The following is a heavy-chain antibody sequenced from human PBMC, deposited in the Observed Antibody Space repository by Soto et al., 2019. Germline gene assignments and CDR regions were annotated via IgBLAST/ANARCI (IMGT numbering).Heavy chain of an antibody. CDR3: ARVDRGAFDL. CDR1: GFTFSYYW. D-gene: IGHD1-26*01. V-gene: IGHV3-74*01. Sequence: EVQLVESGGGLVRPGGSLRLSCAASGFTFSYYWMHWVRQGPGKGLVWVSRIHSDGSSTTYAGFVKGRFIISRDNARNTVDFQMNTLRVEDTAVYYCARVDRGAFDLWGQGTVVTVSS. CDR2: IHSDGSST. J-gene: IGHJ3*01.